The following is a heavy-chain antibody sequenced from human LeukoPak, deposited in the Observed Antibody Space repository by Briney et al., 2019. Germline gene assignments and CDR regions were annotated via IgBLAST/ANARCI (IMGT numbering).Heavy chain of an antibody. CDR2: IYHSGTT. Sequence: SETLSLTCTVSGGSLRSGGYYWSWIRRHPGKGLEWIGYIYHSGTTDYNASLRSRVTISVDRSNNQFSLRVSSVTAADTAVYYCARTSVPRQTLPGSGWYFDLWGRGTLVTVSS. CDR3: ARTSVPRQTLPGSGWYFDL. D-gene: IGHD3-10*01. CDR1: GGSLRSGGYY. J-gene: IGHJ2*01. V-gene: IGHV4-31*03.